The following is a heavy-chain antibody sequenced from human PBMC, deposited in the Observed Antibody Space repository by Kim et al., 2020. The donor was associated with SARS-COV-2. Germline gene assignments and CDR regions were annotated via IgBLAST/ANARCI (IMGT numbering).Heavy chain of an antibody. CDR1: GGSIRGSYYF. D-gene: IGHD6-6*01. CDR2: IYYSGTP. CDR3: AGPSNTPSSLGECFDI. Sequence: SETLSLTCTVSGGSIRGSYYFWGWIRQSPGKGLEWIGTIYYSGTPFYKPSLKSRVTVSVDTSKNHFSLKLTSVTAADSGVYFCAGPSNTPSSLGECFDI. J-gene: IGHJ3*02. V-gene: IGHV4-39*02.